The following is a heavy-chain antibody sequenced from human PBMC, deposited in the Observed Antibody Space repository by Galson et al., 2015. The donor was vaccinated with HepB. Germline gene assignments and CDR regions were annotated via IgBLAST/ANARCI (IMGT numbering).Heavy chain of an antibody. CDR1: GGSISSGGYY. Sequence: TLSLTCTVSGGSISSGGYYWSWIRQHPGKGLEWIGYIYYSGSTCYNPSLKSRVTISVDTSKNQFSLKLSSVTAADTAVYYCARGFLGAYWYFDLWGRGTLVTVSS. V-gene: IGHV4-31*03. CDR3: ARGFLGAYWYFDL. D-gene: IGHD3-3*01. CDR2: IYYSGST. J-gene: IGHJ2*01.